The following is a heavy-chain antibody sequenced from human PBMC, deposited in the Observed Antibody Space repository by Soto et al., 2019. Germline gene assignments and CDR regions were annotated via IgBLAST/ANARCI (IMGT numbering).Heavy chain of an antibody. V-gene: IGHV3-64*01. J-gene: IGHJ4*02. Sequence: EVQLVESGGGLVQPGGSLRLSCAASGFTFSSYAMHWVRQAPGKGLEYVSAISSNGGSTYYANSVKGRFTISRDNSKNTRYLQRGSLRAEDMAVYYCARDWRDCSGGSCYSFYFDYWGQGTLVTVSS. CDR3: ARDWRDCSGGSCYSFYFDY. CDR1: GFTFSSYA. CDR2: ISSNGGST. D-gene: IGHD2-15*01.